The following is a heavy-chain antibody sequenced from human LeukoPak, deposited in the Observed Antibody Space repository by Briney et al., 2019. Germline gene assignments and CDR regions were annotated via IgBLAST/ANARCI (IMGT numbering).Heavy chain of an antibody. CDR3: ARGSVGTPPPFDY. D-gene: IGHD2-15*01. Sequence: GGSLRLSCAASGFTFSSYGMHWVRQAPGKGLEWVAVISYDGGSKYYADSVKGRFTISRDSSTLYLQMNSLRTEDTAVYYCARGSVGTPPPFDYWGQGTLVTVSS. V-gene: IGHV3-30*03. CDR1: GFTFSSYG. J-gene: IGHJ4*02. CDR2: ISYDGGSK.